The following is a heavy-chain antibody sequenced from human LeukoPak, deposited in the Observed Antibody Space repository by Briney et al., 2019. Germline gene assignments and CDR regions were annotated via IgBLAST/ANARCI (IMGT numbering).Heavy chain of an antibody. Sequence: ASVKVSCKASGGTFSSYAISWVRQAPGQGLEWMGGIIPIFGTANYAQTFQGRVTITADESTSTAYMELSSLRSEDTAVYYCAILFHDYGGNHYSAGARDYWGQGTLVTVSS. D-gene: IGHD4-23*01. J-gene: IGHJ4*02. CDR1: GGTFSSYA. CDR2: IIPIFGTA. V-gene: IGHV1-69*13. CDR3: AILFHDYGGNHYSAGARDY.